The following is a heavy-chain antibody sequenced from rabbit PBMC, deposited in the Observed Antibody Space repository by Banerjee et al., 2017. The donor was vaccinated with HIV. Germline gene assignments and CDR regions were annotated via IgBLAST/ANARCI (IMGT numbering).Heavy chain of an antibody. V-gene: IGHV1S45*01. J-gene: IGHJ4*01. Sequence: QEQLVESGGGLVKPGASLTLTCTASGFSFSSGYVMCWVRQAPGKGLQWIACINTSSGNTVYANWAKGRFTISRTSSTTVTLQMTGLTAADTATYFCARDYTAYGGVGDASFYFGLWGPGTLVTVS. D-gene: IGHD6-1*01. CDR3: ARDYTAYGGVGDASFYFGL. CDR2: INTSSGNT. CDR1: GFSFSSGYV.